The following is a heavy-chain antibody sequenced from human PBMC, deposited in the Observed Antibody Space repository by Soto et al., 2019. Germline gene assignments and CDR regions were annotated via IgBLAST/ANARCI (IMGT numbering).Heavy chain of an antibody. V-gene: IGHV1-18*01. J-gene: IGHJ6*03. CDR2: ISAYNGNT. CDR3: AVVTLQQLVQYGLSGDYMDV. D-gene: IGHD6-13*01. CDR1: GYTFTSYG. Sequence: ASVKVSCKASGYTFTSYGISWVRQAPGQGLEWMGWISAYNGNTNYAQKLQGRVTMTTDTSTSTAYMELRSLRSDDTAVYYCAVVTLQQLVQYGLSGDYMDVWGKGTTVTVSS.